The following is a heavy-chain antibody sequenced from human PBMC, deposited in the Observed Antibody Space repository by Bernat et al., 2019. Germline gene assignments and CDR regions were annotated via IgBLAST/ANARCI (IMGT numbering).Heavy chain of an antibody. D-gene: IGHD4-17*01. CDR1: GFTFSSYW. Sequence: EVQLVESGGGLVQPGGSLRLSCAASGFTFSSYWMHWVRQPPGKGLVGVSRINSDGSSTSYADYVKGGFTIARDNAKNTLYLQMNSLRAEDTAVYYCARTYYGDDFQYWGQGTLVTVSS. V-gene: IGHV3-74*01. CDR3: ARTYYGDDFQY. CDR2: INSDGSST. J-gene: IGHJ1*01.